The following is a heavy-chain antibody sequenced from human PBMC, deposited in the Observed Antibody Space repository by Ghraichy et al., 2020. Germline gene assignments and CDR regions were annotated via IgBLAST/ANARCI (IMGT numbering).Heavy chain of an antibody. CDR2: IKQDGSEK. CDR1: GFTFSSYW. J-gene: IGHJ6*03. V-gene: IGHV3-7*03. CDR3: ARDHYDSSGFYYYYYYYMDV. D-gene: IGHD3-22*01. Sequence: LSLTCAASGFTFSSYWMSWVRQAPGKGLEWVANIKQDGSEKYYVDSVKGRFTISRDNAKNSLYLQMNSLRAEDTAVYYCARDHYDSSGFYYYYYYYMDVWGKGTTVTVSS.